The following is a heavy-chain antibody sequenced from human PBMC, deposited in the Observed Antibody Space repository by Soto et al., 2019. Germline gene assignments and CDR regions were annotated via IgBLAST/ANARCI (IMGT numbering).Heavy chain of an antibody. D-gene: IGHD1-7*01. CDR3: AKGPGQNSNFDY. J-gene: IGHJ4*02. CDR1: GFTFSSYA. CDR2: VSGSGGTA. Sequence: EVQLLESGGGSVQPGGSLRISCAASGFTFSSYAMHWVRRPPGKGLEWVSSVSGSGGTAYYADSVKGRFSISRDSLVNTLYLQVNRLRAADTAVYSCAKGPGQNSNFDYWGQGTLVTVSP. V-gene: IGHV3-23*01.